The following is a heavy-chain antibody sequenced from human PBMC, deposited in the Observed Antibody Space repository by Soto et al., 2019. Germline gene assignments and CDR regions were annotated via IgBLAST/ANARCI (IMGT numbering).Heavy chain of an antibody. CDR2: TSGSGDTT. J-gene: IGHJ4*02. V-gene: IGHV3-23*01. CDR3: AKMVHGGYVSYFDS. CDR1: GFTFTSYA. D-gene: IGHD5-12*01. Sequence: GGSLRLSCEASGFTFTSYAMSWVRQAPGKGLEWVSATSGSGDTTYYADSVKGRFTISRDNSEKRLYLQMNSLRAEDTAVYYCAKMVHGGYVSYFDSWGQGTLVTVSS.